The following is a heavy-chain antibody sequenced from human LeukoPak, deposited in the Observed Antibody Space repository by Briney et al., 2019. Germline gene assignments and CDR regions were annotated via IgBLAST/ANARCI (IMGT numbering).Heavy chain of an antibody. J-gene: IGHJ6*03. CDR2: ISSSGDFI. D-gene: IGHD3-3*01. CDR1: GFTFSTYA. CDR3: ATIRGVIGYMVV. Sequence: PGGSLRLSCATSGFTFSTYAMNWVRQAPGKGLDWVSSISSSGDFIYYADSLKGRFTISRDNAKNSLYLQIKSLRAEHTAVYYCATIRGVIGYMVVWGKRTTVTVSS. V-gene: IGHV3-21*01.